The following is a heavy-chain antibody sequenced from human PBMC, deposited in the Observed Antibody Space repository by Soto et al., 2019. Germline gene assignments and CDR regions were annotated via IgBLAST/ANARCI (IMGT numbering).Heavy chain of an antibody. D-gene: IGHD6-13*01. Sequence: ASVKVSCKASGGTFSSYAISWVRQAPGQGLEWMGGIIPIFGTANYAQKFQGRVTITADESTSTAYMELSSLRSEDTAVYYCARVSSVSSSWSGHYYGMDVWGQGTTVTISS. CDR3: ARVSSVSSSWSGHYYGMDV. CDR2: IIPIFGTA. CDR1: GGTFSSYA. V-gene: IGHV1-69*13. J-gene: IGHJ6*02.